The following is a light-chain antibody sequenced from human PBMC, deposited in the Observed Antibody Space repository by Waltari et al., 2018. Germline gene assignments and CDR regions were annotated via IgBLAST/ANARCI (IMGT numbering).Light chain of an antibody. J-gene: IGLJ3*02. V-gene: IGLV2-14*01. CDR1: SSDVGGYNS. CDR2: EVS. Sequence: QSALTQPASVSGSPGQSITIPCTGTSSDVGGYNSVSWYQQHPGKVPKLMIYEVSNRPQGVSNRVSGSKSGNTASLTISGVQAEDEADYYCTSYTSYSTWVFGGGTKLTVL. CDR3: TSYTSYSTWV.